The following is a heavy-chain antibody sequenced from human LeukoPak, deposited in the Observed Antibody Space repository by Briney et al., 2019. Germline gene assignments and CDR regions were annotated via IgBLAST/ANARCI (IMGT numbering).Heavy chain of an antibody. V-gene: IGHV3-15*01. Sequence: GGSLRLSCVVSGFTFSSYGMSWVRQAPGKGLEWVGRIKDKSDGGTTDYAAPVKGRFTVSRDDSKNTLYLQMNSLKTEDTAVYYCTTEEWSYNFDYWGQGTLVTVSS. D-gene: IGHD3-3*01. CDR2: IKDKSDGGTT. CDR1: GFTFSSYG. J-gene: IGHJ4*02. CDR3: TTEEWSYNFDY.